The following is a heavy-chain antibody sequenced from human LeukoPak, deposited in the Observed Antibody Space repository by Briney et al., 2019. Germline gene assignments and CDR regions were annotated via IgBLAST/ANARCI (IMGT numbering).Heavy chain of an antibody. CDR2: IRSRAYGVTT. V-gene: IGHV3-49*03. CDR3: HRGSIAAAGPDY. CDR1: GFTLCVYA. D-gene: IGHD6-13*01. J-gene: IGHJ4*02. Sequence: GGSVRLFYTACGFTLCVYAMSWLREAPGKGVEGGGFIRSRAYGVTTEYAASVKGRYTSSIDESQSIAYLQMNSRKTEDTAVHYCHRGSIAAAGPDYPGQRNLVTASS.